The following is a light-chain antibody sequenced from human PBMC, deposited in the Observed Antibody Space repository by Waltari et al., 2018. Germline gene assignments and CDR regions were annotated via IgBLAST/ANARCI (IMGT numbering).Light chain of an antibody. CDR3: QQVNSFPAT. Sequence: DIQMTLPPSSASAFVGDRVTITCRASQSISNWLAWYQQKPGKAPKLLIYGASDLHSGVPSRFSGSGAGTDFTLTISSLQAEDFATYYCQQVNSFPATFGGGTTVEIK. J-gene: IGKJ4*01. CDR2: GAS. CDR1: QSISNW. V-gene: IGKV1-12*01.